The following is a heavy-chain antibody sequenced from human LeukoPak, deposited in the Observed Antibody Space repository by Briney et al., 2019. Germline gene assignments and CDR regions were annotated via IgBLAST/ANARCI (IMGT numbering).Heavy chain of an antibody. CDR3: ARARAADDKFEY. Sequence: PSETLSLTCAVSGGSINTYYWSWIRQPAGKGLEWIGRIYTSGSTNYNPSLKSRVTMSVDTSKNQFSLKLNSVTAADTAVYYCARARAADDKFEYWGQGTLVTVSS. D-gene: IGHD3-22*01. CDR1: GGSINTYY. V-gene: IGHV4-4*07. J-gene: IGHJ4*02. CDR2: IYTSGST.